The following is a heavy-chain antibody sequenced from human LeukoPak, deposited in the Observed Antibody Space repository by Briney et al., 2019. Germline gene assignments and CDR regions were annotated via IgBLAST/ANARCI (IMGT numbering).Heavy chain of an antibody. J-gene: IGHJ4*02. CDR2: ISWNSASV. V-gene: IGHV3-9*01. Sequence: GGSLRLSCEASGFTFDDYGMHWVRQAPGKGLEWVSTISWNSASVGYVDSVKGRFTISRDNAKRTLYLQMNSLRPEDTALYYCAKDYGYSSSWYDYWGQGTLVTVSS. CDR3: AKDYGYSSSWYDY. CDR1: GFTFDDYG. D-gene: IGHD6-13*01.